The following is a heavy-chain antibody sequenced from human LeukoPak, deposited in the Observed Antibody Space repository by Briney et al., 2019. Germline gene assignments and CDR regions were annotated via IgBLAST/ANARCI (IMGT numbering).Heavy chain of an antibody. CDR3: ARSPRVYDSSGHLHDAFDL. Sequence: GGSLRLSCAASGITFSSYWMHWVRQVPGKGLEWLSYIKSDGTNTGYADPVKGRFTVSRDNAKNTLYLEMNSLGGEDTAVYYCARSPRVYDSSGHLHDAFDLWGQGTMVTVSS. CDR2: IKSDGTNT. J-gene: IGHJ3*01. V-gene: IGHV3-74*01. CDR1: GITFSSYW. D-gene: IGHD3-22*01.